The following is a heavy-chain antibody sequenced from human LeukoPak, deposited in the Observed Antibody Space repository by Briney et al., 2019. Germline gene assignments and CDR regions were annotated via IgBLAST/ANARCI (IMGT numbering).Heavy chain of an antibody. CDR3: ARVVQLDGWGVDAFDI. CDR2: ISPNSGGT. CDR1: GYPFTGYY. J-gene: IGHJ3*02. D-gene: IGHD6-13*01. V-gene: IGHV1-2*02. Sequence: ASVKVSCKDSGYPFTGYYLQWVRQAPGQVLEWMVWISPNSGGTNYAQKFQGRVTMTRDTSISTAYMELSRLRSDDTAVYYCARVVQLDGWGVDAFDIWGQGTVVTVSS.